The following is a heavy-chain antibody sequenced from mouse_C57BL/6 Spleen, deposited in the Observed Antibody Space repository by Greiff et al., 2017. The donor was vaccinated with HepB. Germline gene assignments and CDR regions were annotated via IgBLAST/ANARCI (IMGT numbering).Heavy chain of an antibody. V-gene: IGHV2-2*01. Sequence: VQLQQSGPGLVQPSQSLSITCTVSGFSFTSYGVHWVRQSPGKGLEWLGVIWSGGSTDYNAAFISRLSISKDNSKSQVFFKMNRLQADDTAIYFCAIYYSNYRGFAYWGQGTLVTVSA. CDR3: AIYYSNYRGFAY. CDR1: GFSFTSYG. J-gene: IGHJ3*01. D-gene: IGHD2-5*01. CDR2: IWSGGST.